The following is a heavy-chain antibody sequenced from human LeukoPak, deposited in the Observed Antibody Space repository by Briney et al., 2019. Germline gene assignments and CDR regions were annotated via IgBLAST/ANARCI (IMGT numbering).Heavy chain of an antibody. V-gene: IGHV2-26*01. CDR3: ARIRKGFGELSSDY. D-gene: IGHD3-10*01. J-gene: IGHJ4*02. Sequence: SGPVLVHPTETLTLTCTVSGFSLGTARMGVSWIRQPPEKALEWLAHIFSNDEKSYSTSLKSRLTISQDTSKSQVVLTMTNMDPVDTATYYCARIRKGFGELSSDYWGQGTLVTVSS. CDR2: IFSNDEK. CDR1: GFSLGTARMG.